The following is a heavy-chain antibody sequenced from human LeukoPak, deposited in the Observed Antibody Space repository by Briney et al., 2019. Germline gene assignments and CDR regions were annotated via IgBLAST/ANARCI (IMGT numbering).Heavy chain of an antibody. Sequence: ASVKVSCKAPGYTFTVNHMYWVRQAPGQGLELMGWINPETGGTNYAQKFQGRVTMTGDTSISTAYMELSSLKSDDTAVYYCARELGINAFDIWGQGTMVTVSS. V-gene: IGHV1-2*02. J-gene: IGHJ3*02. CDR1: GYTFTVNH. CDR2: INPETGGT. CDR3: ARELGINAFDI. D-gene: IGHD7-27*01.